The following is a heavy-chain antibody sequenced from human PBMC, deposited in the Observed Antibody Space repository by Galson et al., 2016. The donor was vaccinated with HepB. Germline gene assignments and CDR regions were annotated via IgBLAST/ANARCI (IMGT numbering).Heavy chain of an antibody. Sequence: SLRLSCAASGFTVSSNYMSWVRQAPGKGLEWVSVIYPSGDTYCADSVKGRFTISRDNSENTLYLQMDSLRAEDTAVYYCAHNNGWYGKGYFDYWGQGTLATVSS. V-gene: IGHV3-66*01. CDR1: GFTVSSNY. CDR2: IYPSGDT. J-gene: IGHJ4*02. D-gene: IGHD6-19*01. CDR3: AHNNGWYGKGYFDY.